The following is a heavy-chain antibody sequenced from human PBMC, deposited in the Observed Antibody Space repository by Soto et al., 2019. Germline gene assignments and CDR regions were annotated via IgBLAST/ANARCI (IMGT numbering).Heavy chain of an antibody. D-gene: IGHD2-2*01. J-gene: IGHJ6*02. CDR2: IYYSGST. CDR1: GGSISSGGYY. Sequence: PSETLSLTCTVSGGSISSGGYYWSWIRQHPGKGLEWIGYIYYSGSTYYNPSLKSRVTISVDTSKNQFSLKLSSVTAADTAVYYCARVPGVVVVPAAIYYYGMDVWGQGTTVTLSS. CDR3: ARVPGVVVVPAAIYYYGMDV. V-gene: IGHV4-31*03.